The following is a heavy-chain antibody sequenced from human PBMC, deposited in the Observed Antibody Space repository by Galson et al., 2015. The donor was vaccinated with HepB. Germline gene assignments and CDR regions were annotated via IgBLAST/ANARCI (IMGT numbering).Heavy chain of an antibody. CDR1: GFTFSKYS. V-gene: IGHV3-30*07. J-gene: IGHJ4*02. CDR2: ISYHGKEK. CDR3: ARTITPAPLPLFDS. D-gene: IGHD3-10*01. Sequence: SLRLSCAASGFTFSKYSMHWVRQAPGKGLEWLAHISYHGKEKYHADSVKGRFTNSRDNAKNRLFLHMDSLTVDDTAVYFCARTITPAPLPLFDSWGQGTLVTVSS.